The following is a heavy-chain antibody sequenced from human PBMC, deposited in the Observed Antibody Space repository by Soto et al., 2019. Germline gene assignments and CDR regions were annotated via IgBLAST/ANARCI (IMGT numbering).Heavy chain of an antibody. CDR3: ARVKVPLYWNYYFDY. D-gene: IGHD2-8*02. Sequence: PSETLSLTCGVSGFTISSYDYYWGFIRQPPGQCLESIVSIFCSWSTYYSPSLKRRASISMDTSKNLFSLRLRSLTSADTAVYFGARVKVPLYWNYYFDYWGQGTPVTVSS. CDR1: GFTISSYDYY. CDR2: IFCSWST. V-gene: IGHV4-30-4*01. J-gene: IGHJ4*02.